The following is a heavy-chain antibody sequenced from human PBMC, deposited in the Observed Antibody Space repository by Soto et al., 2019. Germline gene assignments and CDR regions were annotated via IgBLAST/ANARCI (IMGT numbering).Heavy chain of an antibody. CDR1: GYTFTSYG. D-gene: IGHD1-20*01. CDR3: ARDLGASGYNWNPGPPYYMDV. V-gene: IGHV1-18*01. Sequence: QVQLVQSGAEVKKPGASVKVSCKASGYTFTSYGISWVRQAPGQGLEWMGWISAYNGNTNYAQKLQGRVTMTTDTSTSTAYMELRSLRSDDTAVYYCARDLGASGYNWNPGPPYYMDVWGKGTTVTVSS. J-gene: IGHJ6*03. CDR2: ISAYNGNT.